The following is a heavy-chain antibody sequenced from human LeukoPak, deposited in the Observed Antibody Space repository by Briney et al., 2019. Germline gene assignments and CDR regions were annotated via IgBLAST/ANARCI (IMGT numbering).Heavy chain of an antibody. CDR2: IYYSETT. Sequence: SETLSLTCTVSGGSISSYFWSWIRQPPGKGLECIGFIYYSETTNYNPSFKSRVTISVDTSKNQFSLKLNSVTAADTAVYYCARFPGGAEYRHYYYMDVWGKGTTVTVSS. D-gene: IGHD1-14*01. CDR1: GGSISSYF. CDR3: ARFPGGAEYRHYYYMDV. J-gene: IGHJ6*03. V-gene: IGHV4-59*01.